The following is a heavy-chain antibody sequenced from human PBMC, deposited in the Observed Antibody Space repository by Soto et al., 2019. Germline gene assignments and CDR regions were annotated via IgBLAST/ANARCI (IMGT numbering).Heavy chain of an antibody. CDR3: AKGVRSSTATGFFDY. D-gene: IGHD6-13*01. Sequence: EVQLVESGGGLVQSGRSLRLSCVVSGFTFDDFAMHWVRQLPGRGLEWVSGITWNSGNIVYADSVKGRFTISRDNAKRSLYLQMNSLRTEDTAFYYCAKGVRSSTATGFFDYWGQGTLVTVSS. CDR2: ITWNSGNI. J-gene: IGHJ4*02. CDR1: GFTFDDFA. V-gene: IGHV3-9*01.